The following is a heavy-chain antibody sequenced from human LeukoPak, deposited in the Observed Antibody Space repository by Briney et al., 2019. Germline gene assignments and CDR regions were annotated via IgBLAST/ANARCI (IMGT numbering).Heavy chain of an antibody. J-gene: IGHJ4*02. D-gene: IGHD3-22*01. CDR3: TRDRHKYNYGSSGHPPY. CDR2: INPSGGST. CDR1: GYTFTSYY. Sequence: ASVKVSCKASGYTFTSYYMHWVRQAPGQGLEWMGIINPSGGSTSYAQKFQGRVTMTRDMSTSTVYMELSSLRAEDTAVYYCTRDRHKYNYGSSGHPPYWGQGTLVTVSS. V-gene: IGHV1-46*01.